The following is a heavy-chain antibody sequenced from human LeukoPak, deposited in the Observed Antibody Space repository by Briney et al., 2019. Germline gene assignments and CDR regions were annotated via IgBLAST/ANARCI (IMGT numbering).Heavy chain of an antibody. CDR2: ISSSSSYI. D-gene: IGHD2-2*01. CDR1: GFTFSSYS. CDR3: ARGGNLYCSATSCYDFDY. Sequence: GGSLRLSCAASGFTFSSYSMNWVRQAPGKGLEWVSSISSSSSYIYYADSVKGRFTISRDNAKNSLYLQINSLRAEDTAVYYCARGGNLYCSATSCYDFDYWGQGTLVTVSS. J-gene: IGHJ4*02. V-gene: IGHV3-21*01.